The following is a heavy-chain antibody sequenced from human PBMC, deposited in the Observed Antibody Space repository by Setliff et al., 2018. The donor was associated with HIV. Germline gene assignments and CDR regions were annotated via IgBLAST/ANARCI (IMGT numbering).Heavy chain of an antibody. CDR3: ASAGSGTRAPPRY. CDR1: GGSISSYY. D-gene: IGHD1-1*01. Sequence: SETLSLTCSVSGGSISSYYWSWIRQPPGKGLEWIGYIYYSGSTNYNPSLKSRVTISLDTSKNQFSLKLTSVTAADTAVYYCASAGSGTRAPPRYWGQGTLVTVSS. J-gene: IGHJ4*02. V-gene: IGHV4-59*01. CDR2: IYYSGST.